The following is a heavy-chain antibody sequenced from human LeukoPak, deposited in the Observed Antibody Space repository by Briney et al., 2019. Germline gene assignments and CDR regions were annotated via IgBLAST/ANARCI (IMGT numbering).Heavy chain of an antibody. V-gene: IGHV3-30-3*01. CDR2: ISYDGSNK. CDR3: ARRAQYYYDSSGSPPDY. D-gene: IGHD3-22*01. Sequence: PGGSLRLSCAASGFTFSSYAMHWVRQAPGKGLEWVAVISYDGSNKYYADSVKGRFTISRDNSKNTLYLQMNSLRAEDTAVYYCARRAQYYYDSSGSPPDYWGQGTLVTVSS. J-gene: IGHJ4*02. CDR1: GFTFSSYA.